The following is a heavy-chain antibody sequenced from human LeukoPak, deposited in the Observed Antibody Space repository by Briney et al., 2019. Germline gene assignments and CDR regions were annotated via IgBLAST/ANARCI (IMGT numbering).Heavy chain of an antibody. Sequence: PSETLSLTCAVSGGSISSGGYSWSWIRQHPGKGLEWIGYIYYSGSTYYNPSLKSRVTMSVDTSKNQFSLKLSSVTAADTAVYYCAKTVRDYGGYDYFDYWGQGTLVTVSS. CDR1: GGSISSGGYS. V-gene: IGHV4-31*11. J-gene: IGHJ4*02. D-gene: IGHD4-17*01. CDR3: AKTVRDYGGYDYFDY. CDR2: IYYSGST.